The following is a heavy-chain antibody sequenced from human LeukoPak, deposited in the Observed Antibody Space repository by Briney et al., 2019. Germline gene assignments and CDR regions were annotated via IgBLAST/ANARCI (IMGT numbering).Heavy chain of an antibody. CDR3: ARVGGIYSNDY. J-gene: IGHJ4*02. CDR1: GGSISSYY. Sequence: SETLSLTCTVSGGSISSYYWSWIRQPPGKGLEWIGYIYYSGSTNYNPSLKSRVTISVDTSKNQFSLKLSSVTAAATAVYYCARVGGIYSNDYWGQGTLVTVSS. CDR2: IYYSGST. D-gene: IGHD1-26*01. V-gene: IGHV4-59*01.